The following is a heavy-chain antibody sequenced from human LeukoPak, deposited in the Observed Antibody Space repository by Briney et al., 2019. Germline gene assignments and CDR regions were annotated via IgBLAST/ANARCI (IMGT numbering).Heavy chain of an antibody. Sequence: GGSLRLSCAASGFTFSSYAMSWVRQAPGKGLEWVSGISWNSGSIGYADSVKGRFTISRDNAKNSLYLQMNSLRAEDTALYYCAKGLGGGYWYYFDYWGQGTLVTVSS. CDR3: AKGLGGGYWYYFDY. CDR2: ISWNSGSI. CDR1: GFTFSSYA. D-gene: IGHD5-18*01. V-gene: IGHV3-9*01. J-gene: IGHJ4*02.